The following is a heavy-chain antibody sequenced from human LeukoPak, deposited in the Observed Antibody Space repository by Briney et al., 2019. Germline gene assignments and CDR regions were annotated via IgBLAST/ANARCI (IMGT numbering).Heavy chain of an antibody. Sequence: SQTLSLTCTVSGDSISSGDYFWSWIRQPAGKGLEWIGRLSTSGSTNYNPSLKSRVSMSVDTSKNQFSLKLSSVTAADTAVYYCARAQQWLVKDAFDIWGQGTMVTVSS. CDR3: ARAQQWLVKDAFDI. CDR1: GDSISSGDYF. D-gene: IGHD6-19*01. J-gene: IGHJ3*02. CDR2: LSTSGST. V-gene: IGHV4-61*02.